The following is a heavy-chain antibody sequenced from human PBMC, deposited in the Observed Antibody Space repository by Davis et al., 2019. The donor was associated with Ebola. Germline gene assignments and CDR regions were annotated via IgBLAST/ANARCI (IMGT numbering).Heavy chain of an antibody. V-gene: IGHV3-30*02. J-gene: IGHJ4*02. D-gene: IGHD1-26*01. CDR3: GKGELLMDY. Sequence: PGGSLRLSCAASGFTFSSYGMHWVRQAPGKGLEWVAFIRYDGSNKYYADSVKGRFTISRDNAKNSLYLQMNSLRDEDTAVYYCGKGELLMDYWGQGTLVTVSS. CDR2: IRYDGSNK. CDR1: GFTFSSYG.